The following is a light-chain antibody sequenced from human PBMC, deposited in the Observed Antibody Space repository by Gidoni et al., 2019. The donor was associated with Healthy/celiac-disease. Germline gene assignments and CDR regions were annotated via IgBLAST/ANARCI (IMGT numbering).Light chain of an antibody. CDR2: GAS. J-gene: IGKJ1*01. CDR3: QQYNNWPPLT. CDR1: QSVSSN. V-gene: IGKV3-15*01. Sequence: DIVLTQSPATLSASPGERAPLSCSASQSVSSNLAWYQQKPGQDPRLLIYGASTRATGIPARFSGSGSGTEVTLTISSLQSEDFAVYYCQQYNNWPPLTFGQGTKVEIK.